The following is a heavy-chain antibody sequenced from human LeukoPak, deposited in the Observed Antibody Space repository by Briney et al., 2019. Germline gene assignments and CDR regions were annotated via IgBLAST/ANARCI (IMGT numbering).Heavy chain of an antibody. CDR1: GGSISSYY. CDR3: AREGTTATGPPDDAFDI. V-gene: IGHV4-4*07. Sequence: PSETLSLTCTVSGGSISSYYWSWIRQPAGKGLEWLGRIYTSGSTNYNPSLKSRVTMSVDTSKNQFSLKLSSVTAADTAVYYCAREGTTATGPPDDAFDIWGQGTMVTVSS. D-gene: IGHD4-17*01. J-gene: IGHJ3*02. CDR2: IYTSGST.